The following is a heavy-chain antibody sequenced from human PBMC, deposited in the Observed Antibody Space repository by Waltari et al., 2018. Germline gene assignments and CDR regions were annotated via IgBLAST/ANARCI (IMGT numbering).Heavy chain of an antibody. CDR1: GYTFTGYY. CDR3: ARERSGYDFDY. Sequence: QVQLVQSGAEVKKPGASVKVSCKASGYTFTGYYMHWVRQAPGQGLEWMGRINPNSGSTNYAQKFQGRVTMTRDTSISTAYMELSRLRSDDTAVYYCARERSGYDFDYWGQGTLVTVSS. D-gene: IGHD5-12*01. V-gene: IGHV1-2*06. J-gene: IGHJ4*02. CDR2: INPNSGST.